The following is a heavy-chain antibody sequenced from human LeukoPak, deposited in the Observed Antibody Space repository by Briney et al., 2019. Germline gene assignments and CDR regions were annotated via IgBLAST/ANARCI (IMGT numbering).Heavy chain of an antibody. V-gene: IGHV4-34*01. CDR1: GGSFSGYY. CDR3: ARGRRGYPTQP. D-gene: IGHD5-18*01. CDR2: TNHSGST. J-gene: IGHJ5*02. Sequence: SETLSLTCAVYGGSFSGYYWSWIRQPPGKGLEWIGETNHSGSTNYNPSLKSRVTISVDTSKNQFSLKLSSVTAADTAVYYCARGRRGYPTQPWGQGTLVTVSS.